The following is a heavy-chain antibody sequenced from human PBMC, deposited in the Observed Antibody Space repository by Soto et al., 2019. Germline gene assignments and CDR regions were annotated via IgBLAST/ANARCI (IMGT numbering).Heavy chain of an antibody. J-gene: IGHJ4*02. CDR2: INHSGST. CDR1: GGPFSGYY. CDR3: ASKGGSSSWYALDY. D-gene: IGHD6-13*01. Sequence: SETLSLTCAVYGGPFSGYYWSWIRQPPGKGLEWIGEINHSGSTNYNPSLKSRVTISVDTSKNQFSLKLSSVTAADTAVYYCASKGGSSSWYALDYWGQGTLVTVSS. V-gene: IGHV4-34*01.